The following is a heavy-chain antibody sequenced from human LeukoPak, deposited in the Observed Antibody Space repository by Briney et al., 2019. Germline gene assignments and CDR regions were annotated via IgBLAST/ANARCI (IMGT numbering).Heavy chain of an antibody. J-gene: IGHJ4*02. CDR1: GFTFSSYW. CDR2: IKQDGSEK. Sequence: GGSLRLSCAASGFTFSSYWMSWVRQAPGKGLEWVANIKQDGSEKYYVDSVKGRFTISRDNAKNSLYLQMNSLRAEDTAVYYCARDLVAARPGVGLDYWGQGTLVTVSS. V-gene: IGHV3-7*01. D-gene: IGHD6-6*01. CDR3: ARDLVAARPGVGLDY.